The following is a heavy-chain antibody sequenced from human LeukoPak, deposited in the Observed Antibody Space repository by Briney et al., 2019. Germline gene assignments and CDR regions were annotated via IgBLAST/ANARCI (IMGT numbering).Heavy chain of an antibody. V-gene: IGHV4-34*10. J-gene: IGHJ4*02. CDR3: ARKENVYYYFDY. Sequence: NSSETLSLTCAVYGVSFSGYYWSWIRQPPGKGLEWIGYIYHSGTTYYNPSLQSRVTMSVDTSKNQFSLKLSSVTAVDTAVYYCARKENVYYYFDYWGQGTLVTVSS. CDR2: IYHSGTT. CDR1: GVSFSGYY. D-gene: IGHD3-10*01.